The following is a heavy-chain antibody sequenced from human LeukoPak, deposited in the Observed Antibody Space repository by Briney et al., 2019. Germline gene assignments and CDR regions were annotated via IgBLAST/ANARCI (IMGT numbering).Heavy chain of an antibody. J-gene: IGHJ4*02. CDR1: GFTFSSYW. V-gene: IGHV3-7*01. CDR2: IKQDGSEK. Sequence: GGSLRLSCAASGFTFSSYWMSWVRQAPGKVLEWVANIKQDGSEKYYVDSVKGRFTISRDNAKNSLYLQMNSLRAEDTAVYYCARHYYDFWSGYSPERYWGQGTLVTVSS. CDR3: ARHYYDFWSGYSPERY. D-gene: IGHD3-3*01.